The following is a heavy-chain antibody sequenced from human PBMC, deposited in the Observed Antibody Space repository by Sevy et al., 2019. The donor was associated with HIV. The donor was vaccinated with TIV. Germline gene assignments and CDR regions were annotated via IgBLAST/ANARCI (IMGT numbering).Heavy chain of an antibody. J-gene: IGHJ4*02. V-gene: IGHV3-7*01. CDR2: IKQDGSQK. Sequence: GGSLRLSCAASGFTFSNYWMSWVRQAPGKGLEWVANIKQDGSQKYYVDSVKGRFTISRDNAKNSLFLQMNSLRAEDMADHYCGTFKEVGWGQGTLVTVSS. CDR3: GTFKEVG. CDR1: GFTFSNYW. D-gene: IGHD1-26*01.